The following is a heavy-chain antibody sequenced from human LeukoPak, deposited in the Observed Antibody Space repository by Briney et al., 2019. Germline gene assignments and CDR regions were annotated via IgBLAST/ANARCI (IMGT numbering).Heavy chain of an antibody. D-gene: IGHD3-10*01. J-gene: IGHJ4*02. V-gene: IGHV4-59*10. CDR2: IYTSGST. CDR1: GGSFSGYY. CDR3: ARASGRKPLYYFDY. Sequence: SETLSLTCAVYGGSFSGYYWSWIRQPAGKGLEWIGRIYTSGSTNYNPSLKSRVTMSVDTSKNQFSLKLSSVTAADTAVYYCARASGRKPLYYFDYWDQGTLVTVSS.